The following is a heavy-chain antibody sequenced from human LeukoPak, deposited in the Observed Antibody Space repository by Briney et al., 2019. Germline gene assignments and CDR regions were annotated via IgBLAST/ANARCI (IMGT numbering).Heavy chain of an antibody. Sequence: GASVKVSCNSSGYTFTGYYMHWVRQAPGQGLEWMGWINPNSGGTHYAQKFQGRVTMTRDTSINTAYMELSRLRSDDTAIYYCARGSSMVTSTIDWFDPWGQGALVAVSS. CDR2: INPNSGGT. CDR1: GYTFTGYY. CDR3: ARGSSMVTSTIDWFDP. D-gene: IGHD4-23*01. J-gene: IGHJ5*02. V-gene: IGHV1-2*02.